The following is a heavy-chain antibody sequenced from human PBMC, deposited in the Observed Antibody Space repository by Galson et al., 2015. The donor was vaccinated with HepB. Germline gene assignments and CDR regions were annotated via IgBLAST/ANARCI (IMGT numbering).Heavy chain of an antibody. D-gene: IGHD2-15*01. J-gene: IGHJ4*02. CDR2: ISYDGNNK. CDR1: GFTFVSYA. CDR3: AGGAGWGDCSCLSCYPLDY. V-gene: IGHV3-30*04. Sequence: SLRLSCAASGFTFVSYAIHWVRQAPGKGLEWVAGISYDGNNKDYGDSVKGRFTVSRDNSKKTVSLQMNSLRTEDTAVYYCAGGAGWGDCSCLSCYPLDYWGQGTLVSVSS.